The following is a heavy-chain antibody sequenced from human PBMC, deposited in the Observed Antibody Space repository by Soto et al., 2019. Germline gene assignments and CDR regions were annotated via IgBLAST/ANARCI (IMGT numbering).Heavy chain of an antibody. CDR1: GGSFSGYY. D-gene: IGHD6-19*01. V-gene: IGHV4-34*01. J-gene: IGHJ6*03. CDR3: AREARTAVAGTWEHYYYYMDV. CDR2: INHSGST. Sequence: KPSETLSLTCAVYGGSFSGYYWSWIRQPPGKGLEWIGEINHSGSTNYNPSLKSRVTISVDTSKNQFSLKLSSVTAADTAVYYCAREARTAVAGTWEHYYYYMDVWGKGTTVTVSS.